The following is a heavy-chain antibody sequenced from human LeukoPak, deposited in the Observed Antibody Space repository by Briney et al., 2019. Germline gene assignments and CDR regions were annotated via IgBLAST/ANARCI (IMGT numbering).Heavy chain of an antibody. CDR1: GFTFSSYW. CDR3: ARASSGWYDPIY. D-gene: IGHD6-19*01. Sequence: AGGSLRLSCAASGFTFSSYWMNWARQAPGKGLEWVASINHNGNVNYYVDSVKGRFTVSRDNAKNSLYLQMSNLRAEDTAVYYCARASSGWYDPIYWGQGTLVTVSS. J-gene: IGHJ4*02. V-gene: IGHV3-7*03. CDR2: INHNGNVN.